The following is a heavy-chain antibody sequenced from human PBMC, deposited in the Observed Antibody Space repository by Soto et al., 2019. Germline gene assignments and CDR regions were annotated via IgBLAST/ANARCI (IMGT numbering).Heavy chain of an antibody. V-gene: IGHV1-2*04. CDR3: ARDLCGSSCHGYYGMDV. CDR1: GYTFTGYY. D-gene: IGHD2-15*01. J-gene: IGHJ6*02. Sequence: ASVKVSCKASGYTFTGYYMHWVRQAPGQGLEWMGWINPNSGGTNYAQKFQGWVTMTRDTSINTAYMELSRLRSDDTAVYYCARDLCGSSCHGYYGMDVWGQGTTVTVSS. CDR2: INPNSGGT.